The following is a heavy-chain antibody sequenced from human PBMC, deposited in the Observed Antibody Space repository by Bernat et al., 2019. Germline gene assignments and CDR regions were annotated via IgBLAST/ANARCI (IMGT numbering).Heavy chain of an antibody. D-gene: IGHD5-18*01. J-gene: IGHJ4*01. CDR3: SKDPTAMVFKSDDY. Sequence: QVQLVESGGGVVQPGRSLRLSCAASGFTFSSYGMHWVRQAPGKGLEWVAVIYYDGSNKYYADFVKGRFTISRDNSKNTLYLQMTSLRAEATAVYYCSKDPTAMVFKSDDYWGQGTLVTVSS. CDR2: IYYDGSNK. CDR1: GFTFSSYG. V-gene: IGHV3-30*18.